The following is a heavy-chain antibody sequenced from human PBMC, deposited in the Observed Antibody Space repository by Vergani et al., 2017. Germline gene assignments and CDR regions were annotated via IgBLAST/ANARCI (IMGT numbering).Heavy chain of an antibody. D-gene: IGHD3-22*01. V-gene: IGHV4-30-2*01. CDR3: ARDRQDSSGSPMFDP. Sequence: QLQLQESGSGLVKPSQTLSLPCAVSGGSISSGGYSWSWIRQPPGKGLEWSGYIYHSGSTYYNPSLKSRVTITVDRSKTQFSLKLSSVPSADTAVYYCARDRQDSSGSPMFDPWGQGTLVTVSS. CDR2: IYHSGST. CDR1: GGSISSGGYS. J-gene: IGHJ5*02.